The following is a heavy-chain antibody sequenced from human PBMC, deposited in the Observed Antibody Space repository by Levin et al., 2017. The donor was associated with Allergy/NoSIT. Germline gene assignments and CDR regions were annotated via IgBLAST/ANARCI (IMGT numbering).Heavy chain of an antibody. J-gene: IGHJ4*02. CDR2: INHSGST. D-gene: IGHD5-18*01. CDR3: ARVGFSYGYLLDY. Sequence: SQTLSLTCAVYGGSFSGYYWSWIRQPPGKGLEWIGEINHSGSTNYNPSLKSRVTISVDTSKNQFSLKLSSVTAADTAVYYWARVGFSYGYLLDYWGQGTLVTVSS. V-gene: IGHV4-34*01. CDR1: GGSFSGYY.